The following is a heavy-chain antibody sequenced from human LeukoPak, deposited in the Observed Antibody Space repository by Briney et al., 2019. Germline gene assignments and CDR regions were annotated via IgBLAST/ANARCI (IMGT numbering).Heavy chain of an antibody. J-gene: IGHJ4*02. CDR2: ISYSGST. D-gene: IGHD5-12*01. V-gene: IGHV4-39*01. CDR1: GGSIRSSPHY. Sequence: PSETLSLTCTVSGGSIRSSPHYWGWIRQPPGKGLEWIGSISYSGSTYYNPSLKSRVTISVNTSKNQFSLKLTSVTAADTAVYYCARHTYSGYDLAYWGQGTLVTVSS. CDR3: ARHTYSGYDLAY.